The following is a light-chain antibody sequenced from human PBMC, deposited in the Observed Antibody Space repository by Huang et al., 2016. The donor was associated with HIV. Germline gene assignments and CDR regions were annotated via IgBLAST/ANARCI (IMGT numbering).Light chain of an antibody. Sequence: EIVLTQSPGTLSLSPGERATLSCRASQSVSSRYLAWYQQKPGQAPRLLIYGASSRATGIPDRFSGSGSGTDFTLTISRLEPEDFAVYYCQQYDSSPPAMYTFGQGTKLEIK. CDR2: GAS. CDR1: QSVSSRY. J-gene: IGKJ2*01. CDR3: QQYDSSPPAMYT. V-gene: IGKV3-20*01.